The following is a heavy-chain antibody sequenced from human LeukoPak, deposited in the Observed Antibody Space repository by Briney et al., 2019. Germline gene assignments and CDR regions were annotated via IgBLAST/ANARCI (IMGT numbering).Heavy chain of an antibody. CDR2: MNSYNGKT. J-gene: IGHJ5*01. D-gene: IGHD4/OR15-4a*01. Sequence: EASVKVSCKASNYTFPRYGISWVRQAPGQGLEWMGSMNSYNGKTNYAQKFQGRVTVTTDTSTSTAYMKLRSLGSDDTAVYYCARGSYFDYGGFDFWGQGTPVTVSS. CDR1: NYTFPRYG. V-gene: IGHV1-18*01. CDR3: ARGSYFDYGGFDF.